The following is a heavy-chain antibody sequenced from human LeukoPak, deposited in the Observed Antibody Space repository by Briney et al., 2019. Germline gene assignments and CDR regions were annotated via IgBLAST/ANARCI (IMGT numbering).Heavy chain of an antibody. CDR3: ASDLDYGDIDDSFDV. CDR1: GFTFSSYA. J-gene: IGHJ3*01. CDR2: ISGSGDST. Sequence: GGSLRLSCAASGFTFSSYAMSWVRQAPGKGLEWVSAISGSGDSTYYPDSVKGRFTLSRDNSKNTLYLQMNSLRAEDTAAYHCASDLDYGDIDDSFDVWGQGTMVTVSS. V-gene: IGHV3-23*01. D-gene: IGHD4-17*01.